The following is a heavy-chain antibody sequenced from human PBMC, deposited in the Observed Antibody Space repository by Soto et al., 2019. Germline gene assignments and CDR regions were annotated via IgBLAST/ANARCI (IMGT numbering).Heavy chain of an antibody. Sequence: SETLSLTCAVSGGSISSSNWWSWVRQPPGKGLEWIGEIYHSGSTNYNPSLKSRVTISVDKSKNQFSLKLSSVTAADTAVYYCARVPELRSGWFDPWGQGTLVTVS. CDR2: IYHSGST. D-gene: IGHD1-7*01. V-gene: IGHV4-4*02. J-gene: IGHJ5*02. CDR1: GGSISSSNW. CDR3: ARVPELRSGWFDP.